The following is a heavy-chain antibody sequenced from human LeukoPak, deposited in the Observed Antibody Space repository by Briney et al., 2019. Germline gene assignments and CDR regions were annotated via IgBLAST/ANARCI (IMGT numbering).Heavy chain of an antibody. CDR3: ARLSSTLYYSMDV. D-gene: IGHD6-6*01. Sequence: SETLSLTCAVSGGSISSYYWTWIRQPPGKGLEWVGYIQNSAIYRAKVKSSPSLQSRVSLSIDTSKNQVSLTVNSVTAADTAVYYCARLSSTLYYSMDVWGPGTAVTVSS. CDR1: GGSISSYY. CDR2: IQNSAIYRAKV. V-gene: IGHV4-59*08. J-gene: IGHJ6*02.